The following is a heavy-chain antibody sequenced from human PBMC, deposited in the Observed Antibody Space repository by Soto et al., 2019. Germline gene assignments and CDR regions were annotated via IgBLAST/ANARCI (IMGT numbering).Heavy chain of an antibody. V-gene: IGHV4-31*03. Sequence: SETLSLTCTVSGGSISSGGYYWSWIRQHPGKGLEWIGYIYYSGSTYYNPSLKSRVTISVDTSKNQFSLKLSSVTAADTAVYYCARGELRFWFDPWGQGTLVTVS. D-gene: IGHD1-26*01. CDR1: GGSISSGGYY. CDR2: IYYSGST. CDR3: ARGELRFWFDP. J-gene: IGHJ5*02.